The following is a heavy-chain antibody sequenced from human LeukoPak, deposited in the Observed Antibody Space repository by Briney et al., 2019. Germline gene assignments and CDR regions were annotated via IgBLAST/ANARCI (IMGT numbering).Heavy chain of an antibody. V-gene: IGHV4-4*07. J-gene: IGHJ6*03. CDR2: IYTSGST. Sequence: SETLSLTCTVSGGSISSYYWSWIRQPAGKGLEWIGRIYTSGSTNYNPSLKSRVTMSVDTSKNQFSLKLSSLTAADTAVYYCARETGYCISTSCHYYYYYMDVWGKGTTVTISS. D-gene: IGHD2-2*01. CDR1: GGSISSYY. CDR3: ARETGYCISTSCHYYYYYMDV.